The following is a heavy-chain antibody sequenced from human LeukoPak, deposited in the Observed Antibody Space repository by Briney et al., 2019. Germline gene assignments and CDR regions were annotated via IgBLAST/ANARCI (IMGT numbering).Heavy chain of an antibody. V-gene: IGHV5-51*01. CDR1: GFGFTNYW. J-gene: IGHJ4*02. D-gene: IGHD2-15*01. CDR3: ARYACSGGSCYSDF. CDR2: IYPGDSDT. Sequence: PGESLKISCKTSGFGFTNYWFAGVRQMPGKGLEWMGIIYPGDSDTKYSPSFQGQVTISADKSIRTAYLQWTRLKASDTAMYYCARYACSGGSCYSDFGGQGTLVTVSS.